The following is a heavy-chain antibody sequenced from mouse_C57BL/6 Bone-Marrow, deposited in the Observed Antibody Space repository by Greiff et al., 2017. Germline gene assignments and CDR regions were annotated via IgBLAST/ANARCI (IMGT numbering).Heavy chain of an antibody. J-gene: IGHJ2*01. CDR1: GYTFTSYW. CDR2: IYPGGGST. CDR3: ARWNY. V-gene: IGHV1-55*01. Sequence: QVQLQQSGAELVQPGASVKMSCKASGYTFTSYWITWVKQRPGQGLEWIGDIYPGGGSTNYNEKFKSKATLTVDTSSSTADMTLSSLTTEDSAIYYGARWNYWGQGTTLTVSS.